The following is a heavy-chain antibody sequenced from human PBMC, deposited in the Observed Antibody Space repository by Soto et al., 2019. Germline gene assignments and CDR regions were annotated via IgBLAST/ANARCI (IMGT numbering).Heavy chain of an antibody. CDR1: GFTFSDYA. V-gene: IGHV3-30*18. J-gene: IGHJ4*02. CDR3: AKGGRQWLVTSDFNY. D-gene: IGHD6-19*01. Sequence: VQLVESGGGVVQPGRSLRLSCAASGFTFSDYAMHWVRQAPGKGLEWVAVVSHDGRNTHYADSVKGRFTISGDSSKNRVSLEMTSLRAEDTAVYYCAKGGRQWLVTSDFNYWGQGALVTVSS. CDR2: VSHDGRNT.